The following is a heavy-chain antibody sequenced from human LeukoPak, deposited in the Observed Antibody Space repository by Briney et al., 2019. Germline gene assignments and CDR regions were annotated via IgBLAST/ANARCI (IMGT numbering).Heavy chain of an antibody. J-gene: IGHJ4*02. CDR1: GFTFSSYA. Sequence: GGFLRLSCAGSGFTFSSYAMSWVRQAPGKGLEWVSVISSTGGSTFYADSVRGRFTISRDNSKNTLYLQMNSLRAEDTAVYYCAREMTIITYSFDSWGQGTLVTVSS. CDR3: AREMTIITYSFDS. CDR2: ISSTGGST. D-gene: IGHD5-24*01. V-gene: IGHV3-23*01.